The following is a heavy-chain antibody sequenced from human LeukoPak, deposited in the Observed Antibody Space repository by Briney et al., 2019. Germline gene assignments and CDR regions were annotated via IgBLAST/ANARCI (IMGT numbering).Heavy chain of an antibody. J-gene: IGHJ5*02. CDR1: GGSFSGYY. V-gene: IGHV4-34*01. Sequence: SETLSLTCAVYGGSFSGYYWSWIRQPPGKGLEWIGEINHSGSTNYNPSLKSRLTISVDTSKNQFSLKLSSVTAADTAVYYCARGYSSNWQLNWFDPWGQGTLVTVSS. D-gene: IGHD6-13*01. CDR3: ARGYSSNWQLNWFDP. CDR2: INHSGST.